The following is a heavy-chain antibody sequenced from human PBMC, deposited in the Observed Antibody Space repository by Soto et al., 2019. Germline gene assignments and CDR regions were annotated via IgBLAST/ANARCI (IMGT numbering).Heavy chain of an antibody. D-gene: IGHD3-22*01. J-gene: IGHJ4*02. CDR1: GFTFSSYW. Sequence: GGSLRLSCAASGFTFSSYWMSWVRQAPGKGLEWVANIKQDGSEKYYVDSVKGRFTISRDNAKNSLYLQMNSLRAEDTAVYYCARDRYYYDSSGYQPLDYWGQGTLVTVSS. CDR3: ARDRYYYDSSGYQPLDY. V-gene: IGHV3-7*05. CDR2: IKQDGSEK.